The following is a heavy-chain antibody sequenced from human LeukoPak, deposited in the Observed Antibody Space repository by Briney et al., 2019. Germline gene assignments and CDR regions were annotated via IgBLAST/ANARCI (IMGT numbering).Heavy chain of an antibody. J-gene: IGHJ4*02. D-gene: IGHD2-2*01. CDR3: ARVGTTDIVVVPAAMGVDY. CDR1: GYTFTSYD. V-gene: IGHV1-8*01. CDR2: MNPNSGNT. Sequence: ASVKVSCKASGYTFTSYDINWVRQATGQGLEWMEWMNPNSGNTGYAQKFQGRVTMTRNTSISTAYMELSSLRSEDTAVYYCARVGTTDIVVVPAAMGVDYWGQGTLVTVSS.